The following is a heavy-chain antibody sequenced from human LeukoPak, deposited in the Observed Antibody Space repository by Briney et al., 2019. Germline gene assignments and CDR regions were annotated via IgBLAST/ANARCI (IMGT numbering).Heavy chain of an antibody. J-gene: IGHJ5*02. D-gene: IGHD1-26*01. Sequence: SETLSLTCTVSGGSISSYYWSWIRQPPGKGLEWIGYIYYSGSTNYNPSLKSRVTISVDTSKNQFSLKLSSVTAAYTAVYYCARESMGADWFDPWGQGTLVTVSS. CDR1: GGSISSYY. CDR3: ARESMGADWFDP. V-gene: IGHV4-59*12. CDR2: IYYSGST.